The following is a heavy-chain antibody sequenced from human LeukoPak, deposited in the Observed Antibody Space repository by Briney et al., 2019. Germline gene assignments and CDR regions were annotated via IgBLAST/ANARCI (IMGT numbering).Heavy chain of an antibody. CDR1: GGSISSYY. D-gene: IGHD2-21*02. J-gene: IGHJ3*02. V-gene: IGHV4-4*09. CDR2: IYTSGST. CDR3: AREARYCGGDCYLFFDI. Sequence: PSETLSLTCTVSGGSISSYYWSWIRQPPGKGLEWIGYIYTSGSTNYNPSLKSRVTISVDTSKNQFSLKLSSVTAADTAVYYCAREARYCGGDCYLFFDIWGQGTMVTVSS.